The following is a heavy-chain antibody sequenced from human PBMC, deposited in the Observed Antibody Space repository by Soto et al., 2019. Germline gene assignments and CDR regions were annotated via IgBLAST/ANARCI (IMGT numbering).Heavy chain of an antibody. CDR1: GFIFSNYW. CDR2: IKQDRSET. Sequence: EMQLVESGGGLVQPGGSLRLSCAASGFIFSNYWMNWVRQAPGKGLEWVANIKQDRSETYYVDSVKGRFTISRDNAKNSLYLQMNSLRAEDTAVYYCARNARTLGVWGKGTTVTVSS. J-gene: IGHJ6*04. V-gene: IGHV3-7*01. CDR3: ARNARTLGV. D-gene: IGHD1-1*01.